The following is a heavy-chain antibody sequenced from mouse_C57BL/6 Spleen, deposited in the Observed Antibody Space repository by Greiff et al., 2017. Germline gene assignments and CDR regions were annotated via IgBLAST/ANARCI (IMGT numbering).Heavy chain of an antibody. J-gene: IGHJ3*01. V-gene: IGHV5-9-1*02. CDR2: ISSGGDNI. CDR3: TSSDYEGFAY. Sequence: EVKVVESGEGLVKPGGSLKLSCAASGFTFSSYAMSWVRQTPGKRLEWVAYISSGGDNIYYADTVKGRFTISRDNARNTLYLQMSSLKSEDTAMYYCTSSDYEGFAYWGQGTLVTVSA. CDR1: GFTFSSYA. D-gene: IGHD2-4*01.